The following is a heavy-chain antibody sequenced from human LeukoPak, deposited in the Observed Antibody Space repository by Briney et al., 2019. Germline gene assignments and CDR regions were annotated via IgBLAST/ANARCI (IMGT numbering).Heavy chain of an antibody. J-gene: IGHJ4*02. D-gene: IGHD2-8*01. CDR3: AKAGRQDIVLMVYAPPDY. CDR1: GFTFSSYA. Sequence: GGSLRLSCAASGFTFSSYAMSWVRQAPGKGLEWVSAISGSGGSTYYADSVKGRFTISRDNSKNTLYPQMNSLRAEDTAVYYCAKAGRQDIVLMVYAPPDYWGQGTLVTVSS. V-gene: IGHV3-23*01. CDR2: ISGSGGST.